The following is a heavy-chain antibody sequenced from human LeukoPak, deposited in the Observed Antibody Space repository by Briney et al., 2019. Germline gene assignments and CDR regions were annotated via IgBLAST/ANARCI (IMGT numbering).Heavy chain of an antibody. CDR2: IYYSGTT. J-gene: IGHJ5*02. CDR3: ARDRVVGATTWFDP. D-gene: IGHD1-26*01. V-gene: IGHV4-59*01. CDR1: DGSTSSYY. Sequence: SETLSLTCTVSDGSTSSYYWSWIRQPPGKGLEWIGYIYYSGTTNYNPSLKSRLTISVDNSKNQFSLKLSSVTAADTAIYYCARDRVVGATTWFDPWGQGTLVTVSS.